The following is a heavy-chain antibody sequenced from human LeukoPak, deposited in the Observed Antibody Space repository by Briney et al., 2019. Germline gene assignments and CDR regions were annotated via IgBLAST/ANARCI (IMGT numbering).Heavy chain of an antibody. V-gene: IGHV1-2*02. J-gene: IGHJ4*02. CDR3: ARDPVSSSGWWEFDY. D-gene: IGHD6-19*01. CDR1: GYTFTGYY. Sequence: ASVKVSCKASGYTFTGYYMHWVRQAPGQGLEWMGWINPNSGGTNYAQKFQGRVTMTRDTSISTAYMELSRLRSDDTAVYYCARDPVSSSGWWEFDYWGQGTLVTVPS. CDR2: INPNSGGT.